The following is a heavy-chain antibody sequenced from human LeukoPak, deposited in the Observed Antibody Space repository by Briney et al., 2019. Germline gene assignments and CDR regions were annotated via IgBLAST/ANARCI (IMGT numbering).Heavy chain of an antibody. Sequence: GGSLRLSCAASGFTFSSYAMHWVRQAPGKGLEWVAVISYDGSNKYYADSVKGRFTISRDNSKNTLYLQMNSLRAEDTAVYYCAKQPYHYDFWSGYSMNWFDPWGQGTLVTVSS. D-gene: IGHD3-3*01. V-gene: IGHV3-30-3*02. CDR3: AKQPYHYDFWSGYSMNWFDP. CDR2: ISYDGSNK. J-gene: IGHJ5*02. CDR1: GFTFSSYA.